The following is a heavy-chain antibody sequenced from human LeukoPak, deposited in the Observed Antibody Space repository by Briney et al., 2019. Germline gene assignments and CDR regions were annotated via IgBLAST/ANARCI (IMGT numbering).Heavy chain of an antibody. Sequence: PGGSLRLSCGASGFTFSTYSMNWVRRAPGKGLEWVSSTSSDSSYIFYADSVKGRFTISRDNSKNTLYLQMNSLRAEDTAVYYCASPSIAVAGTLRSSYYYYGMDVWGQGTTVTVSS. V-gene: IGHV3-21*04. CDR1: GFTFSTYS. CDR2: TSSDSSYI. D-gene: IGHD6-19*01. CDR3: ASPSIAVAGTLRSSYYYYGMDV. J-gene: IGHJ6*02.